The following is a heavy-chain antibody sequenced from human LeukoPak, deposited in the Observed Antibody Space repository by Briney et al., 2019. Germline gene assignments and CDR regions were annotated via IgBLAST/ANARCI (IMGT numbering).Heavy chain of an antibody. CDR2: ISGSGGST. CDR1: GFTFSSYA. D-gene: IGHD6-13*01. J-gene: IGHJ4*02. Sequence: GGSLRLSCAASGFTFSSYAMSWVRQAPGKGLEWVSAISGSGGSTYYADSVKGRFTISRDNSKNSLYLQMNSLRAEDTAVYYCARVSHSSWYFDYWGQGTLVTVSS. V-gene: IGHV3-23*01. CDR3: ARVSHSSWYFDY.